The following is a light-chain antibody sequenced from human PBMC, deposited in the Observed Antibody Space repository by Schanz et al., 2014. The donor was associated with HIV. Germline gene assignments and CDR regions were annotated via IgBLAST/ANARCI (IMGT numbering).Light chain of an antibody. CDR1: SSDVGSYNL. CDR2: EIS. CDR3: AAWDDTLNGYV. V-gene: IGLV2-14*02. Sequence: QSALTQPASVSGSPGQSITISCTGTSSDVGSYNLVSWYQQYPGKAPKLMIYEISKWPSGVPDRFSGSKSGNTASLTISGLQAEDEADYYCAAWDDTLNGYVFGSGTKLTVL. J-gene: IGLJ1*01.